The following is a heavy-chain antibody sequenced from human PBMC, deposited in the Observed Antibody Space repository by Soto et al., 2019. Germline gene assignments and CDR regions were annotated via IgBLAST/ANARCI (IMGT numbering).Heavy chain of an antibody. J-gene: IGHJ6*02. CDR1: GDSFSGYY. D-gene: IGHD2-8*01. CDR3: ARDRHCTNGVCPILYYYYGMDV. CDR2: INHSGST. V-gene: IGHV4-34*01. Sequence: SETLSLTCAVYGDSFSGYYRSWIRQPPGKGLEWIGEINHSGSTNYNPSLKSRVTISVDTSKNQFSLKLSSVTAADTAVYYCARDRHCTNGVCPILYYYYGMDVWGQGTTVTVSS.